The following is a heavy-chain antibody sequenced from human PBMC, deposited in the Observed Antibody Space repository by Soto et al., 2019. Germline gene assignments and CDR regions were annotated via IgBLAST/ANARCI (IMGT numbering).Heavy chain of an antibody. D-gene: IGHD3-10*01. Sequence: EVQLLESGGGLVQPGGSLRLSCAASGFTFSSYAMNWVLQAPGKGLEWVSVISGSGDSTYYADSVKGRFTISRDSSKNTLYLQRNSLKAEDTAVNYCAKRAYGSDFDIWGHGSRVSVPS. CDR1: GFTFSSYA. CDR2: ISGSGDST. J-gene: IGHJ4*01. V-gene: IGHV3-23*01. CDR3: AKRAYGSDFDI.